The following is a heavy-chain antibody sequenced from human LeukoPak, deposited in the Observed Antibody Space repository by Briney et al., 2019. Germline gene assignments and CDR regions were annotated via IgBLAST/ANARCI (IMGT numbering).Heavy chain of an antibody. D-gene: IGHD3-22*01. Sequence: ASVKVSCKASGYTFTGYYMHWVRQAPGQGLEWMGRINPNSGGTSYAQKFQGRVTMTRDTSISTAYMELSRLRSDDTAVYYCARARYYDSSGYYYEGDDWFDPWGQGTLVTVSS. CDR1: GYTFTGYY. V-gene: IGHV1-2*06. J-gene: IGHJ5*02. CDR3: ARARYYDSSGYYYEGDDWFDP. CDR2: INPNSGGT.